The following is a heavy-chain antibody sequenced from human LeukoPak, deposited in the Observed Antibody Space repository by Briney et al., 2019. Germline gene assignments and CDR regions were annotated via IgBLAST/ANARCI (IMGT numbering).Heavy chain of an antibody. Sequence: SETLSLTCTVSGGSISSYYWSWIRQPPGKGLEWIGYIYYSGSTNYNPSLKSRVTISVDTSKNQFSLKLSSVTAADTAVYYRARVGRDDRALYYFDYWGQGTLVTVSS. CDR3: ARVGRDDRALYYFDY. D-gene: IGHD1-14*01. CDR1: GGSISSYY. J-gene: IGHJ4*02. CDR2: IYYSGST. V-gene: IGHV4-59*01.